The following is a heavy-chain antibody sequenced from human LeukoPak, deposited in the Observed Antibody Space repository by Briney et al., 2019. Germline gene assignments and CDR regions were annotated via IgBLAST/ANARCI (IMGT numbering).Heavy chain of an antibody. V-gene: IGHV4-59*12. CDR3: ARGVVVVPAAKGAGAFDI. D-gene: IGHD2-2*01. CDR1: GGSISSYY. CDR2: IYHSGST. J-gene: IGHJ3*02. Sequence: SETLSLTCTVSGGSISSYYWSWIRQPPGKGLEWIGYIYHSGSTYYNPSLKSRVTLSVDRSKNQFSLKLSSVTAADTAVYYCARGVVVVPAAKGAGAFDIWGQGTMVTVSS.